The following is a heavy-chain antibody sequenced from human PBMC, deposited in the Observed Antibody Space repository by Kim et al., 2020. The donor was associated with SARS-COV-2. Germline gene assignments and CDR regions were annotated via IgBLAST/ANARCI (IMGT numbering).Heavy chain of an antibody. Sequence: ASVKVSCKASGYTFTTYAMNWVRQAPGQGLEWMGWINTDTGKPTFAQGFTGRFVFSLDTTLSTAYLQISSLKPQDTAFYYCAREPHYTSGKVHWGQGTLVTVSS. J-gene: IGHJ4*02. V-gene: IGHV7-4-1*02. CDR1: GYTFTTYA. CDR3: AREPHYTSGKVH. D-gene: IGHD3-10*01. CDR2: INTDTGKP.